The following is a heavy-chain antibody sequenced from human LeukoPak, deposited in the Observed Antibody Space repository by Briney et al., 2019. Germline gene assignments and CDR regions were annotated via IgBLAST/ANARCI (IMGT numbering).Heavy chain of an antibody. D-gene: IGHD3-22*01. J-gene: IGHJ5*02. CDR1: GYTFTSYG. V-gene: IGHV1-18*01. CDR3: ARVEDSDWFDP. Sequence: ASVKVSCKASGYTFTSYGISWVRQAPGQGLEWMGWISAYNGNTNYAQKLQGRVTMTTDTSTSTAYMELSSLRSEDTAVYYCARVEDSDWFDPWGQGTLVTVSS. CDR2: ISAYNGNT.